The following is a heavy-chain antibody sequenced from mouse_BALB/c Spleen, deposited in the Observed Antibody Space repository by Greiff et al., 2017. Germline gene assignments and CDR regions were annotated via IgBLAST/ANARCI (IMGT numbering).Heavy chain of an antibody. CDR2: IRSKSNNYAT. V-gene: IGHV10-1*02. CDR1: GFTFNTYA. D-gene: IGHD2-10*01. CDR3: APSYYYAMDY. Sequence: EVQLVESGGGLVQPKGSLKLSCAASGFTFNTYAMNWVRQAPGKGLEWVARIRSKSNNYATYYADSVKDRFTISRDDSQSMLYLQMNNLKTEDTAMYYCAPSYYYAMDYWGQGTSVTVSS. J-gene: IGHJ4*01.